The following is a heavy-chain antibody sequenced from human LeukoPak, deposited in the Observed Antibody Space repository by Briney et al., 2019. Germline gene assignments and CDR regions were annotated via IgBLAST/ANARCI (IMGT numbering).Heavy chain of an antibody. CDR2: ISFDGSNK. J-gene: IGHJ3*02. CDR3: AKKFDIDYDSHAFDI. V-gene: IGHV3-30*04. CDR1: GFTFSTYA. D-gene: IGHD3-22*01. Sequence: PGRSLRLSCAGSGFTFSTYAMHWVRQAPGKGLEWVAVISFDGSNKYYADSVKGRFTISRDSSKNTLYLQMNSLRAEDTAVYYCAKKFDIDYDSHAFDIWGQGTMVTVSS.